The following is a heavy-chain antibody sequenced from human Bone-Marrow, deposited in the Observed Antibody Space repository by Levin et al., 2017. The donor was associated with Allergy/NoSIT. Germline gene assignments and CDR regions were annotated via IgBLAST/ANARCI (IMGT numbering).Heavy chain of an antibody. CDR1: GVSISTFY. V-gene: IGHV4-59*08. J-gene: IGHJ5*02. Sequence: SQTLSLTCTVSGVSISTFYWSWIRPPPGEGLECIGYIDYSGSTNYNPSLKSRLTISIDTSKNQFSLKLSSVTAADTAVYYCARLSAAAFDPWGQGTLVTVSS. CDR2: IDYSGST. D-gene: IGHD6-13*01. CDR3: ARLSAAAFDP.